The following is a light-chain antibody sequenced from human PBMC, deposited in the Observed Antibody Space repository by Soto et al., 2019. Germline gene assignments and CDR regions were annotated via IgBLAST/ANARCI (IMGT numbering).Light chain of an antibody. J-gene: IGLJ3*02. CDR3: QSYDSSLSGGV. CDR1: SSNIGAGYV. Sequence: QPVLTQPPSVSGAPGQRVTISCTGSSSNIGAGYVVHWYQQLPGTAPKLLIYDNSNRPSGVPDRFSGSKSGTSASLAITGLQAEDEADYYCQSYDSSLSGGVFGGGTKVTVL. V-gene: IGLV1-40*01. CDR2: DNS.